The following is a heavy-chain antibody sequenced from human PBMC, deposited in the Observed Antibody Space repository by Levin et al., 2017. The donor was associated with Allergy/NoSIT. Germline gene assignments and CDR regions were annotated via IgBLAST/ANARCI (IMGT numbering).Heavy chain of an antibody. D-gene: IGHD6-19*01. CDR1: GFTFSSYG. Sequence: SCAASGFTFSSYGMHWVRQAPGKGLEWVAVISYDGSNKYYADSVKGRFTISRDNSKNTLYLQMNSLRAEDTAVYYCAKDRFAEQWLVLNYFDYWGQGTLVTVSS. CDR2: ISYDGSNK. CDR3: AKDRFAEQWLVLNYFDY. V-gene: IGHV3-30*18. J-gene: IGHJ4*02.